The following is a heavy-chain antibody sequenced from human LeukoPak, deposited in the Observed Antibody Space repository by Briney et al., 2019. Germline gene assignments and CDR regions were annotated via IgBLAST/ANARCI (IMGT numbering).Heavy chain of an antibody. CDR1: GYTFTSYG. J-gene: IGHJ4*02. CDR3: ARDIQYYDFWSGYYTSGYFDY. CDR2: ISAYNVNT. V-gene: IGHV1-18*01. Sequence: GASVKVSCKGSGYTFTSYGISWGRQAPGQGRERMGGISAYNVNTNYAQKRQGRVTMTTDTSTRTAYMELRSMRSDDTAVYYCARDIQYYDFWSGYYTSGYFDYWGQGTLVTVSS. D-gene: IGHD3-3*01.